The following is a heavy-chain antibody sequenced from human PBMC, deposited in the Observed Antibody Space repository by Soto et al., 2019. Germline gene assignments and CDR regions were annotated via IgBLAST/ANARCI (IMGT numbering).Heavy chain of an antibody. V-gene: IGHV3-7*01. CDR1: GFTFSSYW. Sequence: PGGSLRLSCAASGFTFSSYWMSWVRQAPGKGLEWVANIKQDGIEKYYVDSVKGRFTISRDNAKNSLYLQMNSLRAEDTAVYYCARVSGELSPCFDPWGQGTLVTVSS. D-gene: IGHD1-26*01. CDR2: IKQDGIEK. CDR3: ARVSGELSPCFDP. J-gene: IGHJ5*02.